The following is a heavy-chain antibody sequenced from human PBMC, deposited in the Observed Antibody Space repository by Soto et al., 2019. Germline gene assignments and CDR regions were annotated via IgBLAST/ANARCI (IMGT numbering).Heavy chain of an antibody. CDR1: GFTVSSNY. V-gene: IGHV3-66*01. CDR3: ARDSRVWYGDYIVRWFDP. J-gene: IGHJ5*02. CDR2: IYSGGST. Sequence: GGSLRLSCAASGFTVSSNYMSWVRQAPGKGLEWVSVIYSGGSTYYADSVKGRFTISRDNSKNTLYLQMNSLRAEDTAVYYWARDSRVWYGDYIVRWFDPWGQGTLVTVSS. D-gene: IGHD4-17*01.